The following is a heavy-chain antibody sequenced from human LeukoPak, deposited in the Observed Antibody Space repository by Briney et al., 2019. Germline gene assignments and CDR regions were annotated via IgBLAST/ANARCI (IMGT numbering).Heavy chain of an antibody. V-gene: IGHV4-59*01. CDR2: IYYSGST. J-gene: IGHJ4*02. CDR1: GGSISSYY. D-gene: IGHD2-15*01. Sequence: SETLSLTCTVSGGSISSYYWSWIRQPPGKGLEWIGYIYYSGSTNYNPSLKSRVTISVDTSKNQFSLKLSSVTAADTAVYYCARTPRCSGGSCYWDFDYWGQGTLVTVSS. CDR3: ARTPRCSGGSCYWDFDY.